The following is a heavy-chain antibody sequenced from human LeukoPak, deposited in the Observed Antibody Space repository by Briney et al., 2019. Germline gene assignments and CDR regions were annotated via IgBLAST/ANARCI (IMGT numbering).Heavy chain of an antibody. J-gene: IGHJ4*02. V-gene: IGHV4-31*03. CDR3: ARASGDSSGFDY. CDR1: GGSIGSGGYY. D-gene: IGHD3-22*01. Sequence: SQTLSLTCTVSGGSIGSGGYYWNWIRQHPGKGLEWIGYIYYSGSTYYNPSLKSRVTISVDTSKNQFSLKLSSVTAADTAVYFCARASGDSSGFDYWGQGTLVTVSS. CDR2: IYYSGST.